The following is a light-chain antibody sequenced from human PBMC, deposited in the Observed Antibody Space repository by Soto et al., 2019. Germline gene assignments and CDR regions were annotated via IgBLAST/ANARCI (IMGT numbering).Light chain of an antibody. J-gene: IGKJ1*01. V-gene: IGKV3-20*01. CDR2: VAS. CDR1: QSVSSSF. Sequence: EIVLTQSPGTLSLSPGERATLSCRASQSVSSSFLAWYQQKPGQAPRRLIYVASTMATGIPDRFSGSGSVTDFTLTISRLETEDFAVYYCQQYDSSPWTFGQGTKVEIK. CDR3: QQYDSSPWT.